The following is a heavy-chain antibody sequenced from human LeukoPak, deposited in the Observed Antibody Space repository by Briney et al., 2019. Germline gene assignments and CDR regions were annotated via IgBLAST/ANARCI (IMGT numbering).Heavy chain of an antibody. CDR1: GYTFTTHT. CDR3: ARARYETRIWPKSRYDYYHYMDV. D-gene: IGHD3-3*01. CDR2: INAGNGNT. V-gene: IGHV1-3*03. J-gene: IGHJ6*03. Sequence: ASVKVSCKASGYTFTTHTIHWVRQAPGQRLEWMGWINAGNGNTKYSQEFQVRVTITRDTSASTAYMELSSLRSEDMAVYYCARARYETRIWPKSRYDYYHYMDVWGKGTTVTVSS.